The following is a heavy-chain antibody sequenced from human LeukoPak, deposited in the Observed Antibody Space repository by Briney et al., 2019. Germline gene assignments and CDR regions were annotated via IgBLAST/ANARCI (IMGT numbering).Heavy chain of an antibody. CDR1: GFTFSSYS. D-gene: IGHD3-22*01. V-gene: IGHV3-21*01. CDR2: ISSSSSYI. J-gene: IGHJ4*02. CDR3: ARNAHYYDSSGYFPFDY. Sequence: PGGSLRLSCAASGFTFSSYSMNWVRQAPGKGLEWVSPISSSSSYIYYADSVKGRFTISRDNAKNSLYLQMNSLRAEDTAVYYCARNAHYYDSSGYFPFDYWGQGTLVTVSS.